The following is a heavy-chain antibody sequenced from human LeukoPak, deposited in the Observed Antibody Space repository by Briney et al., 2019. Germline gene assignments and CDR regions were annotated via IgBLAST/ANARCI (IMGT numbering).Heavy chain of an antibody. CDR3: ARDRGGSYAAFDY. CDR1: GFTFSSYG. D-gene: IGHD1-26*01. V-gene: IGHV3-21*01. J-gene: IGHJ4*02. Sequence: GGSLRLSCAASGFTFSSYGMHWVRQAPGKGLEWVSSISSSSSYIHYADSVKGRFTISRDNAKNSLYLQMNSLRAEDTAVYYCARDRGGSYAAFDYWGQGTLVTVSS. CDR2: ISSSSSYI.